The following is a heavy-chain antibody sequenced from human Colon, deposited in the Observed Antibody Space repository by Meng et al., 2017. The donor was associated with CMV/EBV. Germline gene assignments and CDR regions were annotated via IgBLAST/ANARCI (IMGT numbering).Heavy chain of an antibody. V-gene: IGHV2-5*01. CDR3: AHGGSGYDFGAGGFDY. D-gene: IGHD5-12*01. CDR2: VYWNDDK. J-gene: IGHJ4*02. CDR1: FSLSTSGLS. Sequence: FSLSTSGLSVGWIRQPPGEALEWLALVYWNDDKRYSPSLKSRLTITKDTSKNQVVLRVTNMDPVDSGTYYCAHGGSGYDFGAGGFDYWGQGALVTVSS.